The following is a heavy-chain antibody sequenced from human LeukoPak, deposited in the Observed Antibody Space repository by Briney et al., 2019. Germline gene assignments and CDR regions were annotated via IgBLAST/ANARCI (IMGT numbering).Heavy chain of an antibody. Sequence: KTSETLSLTCTVSGGSISSYYWSWIRQPPGTGLEWIGYIYYSGSTNYNPSLKSRVTISVDTSKNQFSLKLSSVTAADAAVYYCARYIVGDNWYFDLWGRGTLVTVSS. CDR3: ARYIVGDNWYFDL. J-gene: IGHJ2*01. D-gene: IGHD3-16*01. CDR1: GGSISSYY. V-gene: IGHV4-59*01. CDR2: IYYSGST.